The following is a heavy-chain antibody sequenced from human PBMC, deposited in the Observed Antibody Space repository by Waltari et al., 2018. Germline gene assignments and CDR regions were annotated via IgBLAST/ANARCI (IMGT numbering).Heavy chain of an antibody. V-gene: IGHV3-23*01. J-gene: IGHJ6*02. CDR3: AKGHSGSPTIFGVIYYGLEV. CDR1: GSIFSTYA. CDR2: ISGDSVST. D-gene: IGHD3-3*01. Sequence: LLESGGGLVQPGGSLRLSCVASGSIFSTYAMTWVRQAPGKGLEGVSSISGDSVSTYYSDSGRGRFTISRDNSKDTVYLQMNSLRAEDRGLYFCAKGHSGSPTIFGVIYYGLEVWGQGTTVTVSS.